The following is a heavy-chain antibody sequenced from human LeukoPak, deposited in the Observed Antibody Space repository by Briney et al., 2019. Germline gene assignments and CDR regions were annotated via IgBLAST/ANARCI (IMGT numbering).Heavy chain of an antibody. J-gene: IGHJ4*02. V-gene: IGHV3-49*04. CDR1: GFTFGDYA. CDR2: IRSKAYGGTT. CDR3: TRGSGRRVDY. D-gene: IGHD3-3*01. Sequence: PGGSLRLSCTASGFTFGDYAMSWVRQAPRKGLEWVGFIRSKAYGGTTEYAASVKGRFTISRDDSKSIAYLQMNSLKTEDTAVYYCTRGSGRRVDYWGQGTLVTVSS.